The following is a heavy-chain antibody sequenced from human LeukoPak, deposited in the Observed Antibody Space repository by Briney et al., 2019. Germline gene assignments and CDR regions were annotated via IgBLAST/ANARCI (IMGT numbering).Heavy chain of an antibody. CDR3: ARDSSGYYYVWHYYYMDV. D-gene: IGHD3-22*01. Sequence: ASVKVSCKASGYTFTSYGISWVRQAPGQGLEWMGWISAYNGNTDYAQKLQGRVTMTTDTSTSTAYMELRSLRSDDTAVYYCARDSSGYYYVWHYYYMDVWGKGTTVTVSS. V-gene: IGHV1-18*01. J-gene: IGHJ6*03. CDR1: GYTFTSYG. CDR2: ISAYNGNT.